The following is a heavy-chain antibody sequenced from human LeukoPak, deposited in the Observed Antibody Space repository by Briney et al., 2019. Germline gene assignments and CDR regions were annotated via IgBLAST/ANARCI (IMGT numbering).Heavy chain of an antibody. CDR2: IKQDGSQK. D-gene: IGHD5-18*01. V-gene: IGHV3-7*01. Sequence: GGSLRLFCAPSVFTFSNHWMSWVRQAPGKGLEWVANIKQDGSQKYYVDSVKGRFTISRDNAKNSLYLQMNSLRAEDTAVYYCARRYSYNSVFYYWGQGTLVTVSS. J-gene: IGHJ4*02. CDR3: ARRYSYNSVFYY. CDR1: VFTFSNHW.